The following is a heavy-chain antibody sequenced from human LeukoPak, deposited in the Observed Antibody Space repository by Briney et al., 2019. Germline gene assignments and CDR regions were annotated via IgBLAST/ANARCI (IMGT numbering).Heavy chain of an antibody. Sequence: GGSLRLSCAASGFTFSSYAMHWVRQAPGKGLEWVAVISYDGSNKYYADSVKGRFTISRDNSKNTLYLQMNSLRAEDTAVYYCARDPQGGTAYAFDIWGQGTMVTVSS. CDR2: ISYDGSNK. V-gene: IGHV3-30-3*01. CDR1: GFTFSSYA. J-gene: IGHJ3*02. CDR3: ARDPQGGTAYAFDI. D-gene: IGHD5-18*01.